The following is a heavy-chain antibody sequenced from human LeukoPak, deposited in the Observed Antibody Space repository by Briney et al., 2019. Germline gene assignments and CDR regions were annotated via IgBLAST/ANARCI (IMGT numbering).Heavy chain of an antibody. J-gene: IGHJ6*03. CDR1: GFTFSSYA. Sequence: GGSLRLSCAASGFTFSSYAMSWVRQAPGKGLEWFSAISGSGGSTYYAASVKGRFTISRDTSTNTLYLQMNSLRAEDTAVYYCAKDGCSSTSCHYYYYYMDVWGKGTTVTVSS. D-gene: IGHD2-2*01. V-gene: IGHV3-23*01. CDR3: AKDGCSSTSCHYYYYYMDV. CDR2: ISGSGGST.